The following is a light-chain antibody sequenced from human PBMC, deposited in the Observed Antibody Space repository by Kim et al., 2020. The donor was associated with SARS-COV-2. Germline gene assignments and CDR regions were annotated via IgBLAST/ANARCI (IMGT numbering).Light chain of an antibody. CDR2: NDN. J-gene: IGLJ3*02. CDR3: ATTDDSLNGVV. V-gene: IGLV1-44*01. CDR1: SSNIGTNT. Sequence: QSVLTQPPSASESPGQTVTLSCSGSSSNIGTNTVSWYRQLPGTAPNLVIYNDNRRSSGVPDRFSASKFGNSASLAISGLQSDDEADYYCATTDDSLNGVVFGGGTQLTVL.